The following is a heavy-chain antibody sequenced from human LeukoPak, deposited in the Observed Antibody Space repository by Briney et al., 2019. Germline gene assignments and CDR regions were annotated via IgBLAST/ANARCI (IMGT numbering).Heavy chain of an antibody. D-gene: IGHD2-15*01. CDR3: AKGGSRGSAATAFDY. Sequence: PGWSLRLSCAASGFTFSSYAMSWVRQAPGKGLVRVSAISGSGGSTYYADSVKGRFTISRDNSKNTLYLQMNSLRAEDTAVYYCAKGGSRGSAATAFDYWGQGTLVTVSS. V-gene: IGHV3-23*01. J-gene: IGHJ4*02. CDR1: GFTFSSYA. CDR2: ISGSGGST.